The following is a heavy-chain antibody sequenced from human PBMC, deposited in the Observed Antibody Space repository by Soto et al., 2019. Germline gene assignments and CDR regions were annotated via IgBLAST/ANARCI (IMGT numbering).Heavy chain of an antibody. J-gene: IGHJ6*02. CDR2: ISAYNGNT. Sequence: QVQLVQSGAEVKKPGASVKVSCKASGYTFTSSGISWVRQAPGQGLEWRGWISAYNGNTNYAQKLQGRVTMTTDTSTSTSYMELRSLRSDDTAVYYCARVLKLNKQVRGGNYYGMDVWGQGTKVTVSS. V-gene: IGHV1-18*01. D-gene: IGHD3-16*01. CDR3: ARVLKLNKQVRGGNYYGMDV. CDR1: GYTFTSSG.